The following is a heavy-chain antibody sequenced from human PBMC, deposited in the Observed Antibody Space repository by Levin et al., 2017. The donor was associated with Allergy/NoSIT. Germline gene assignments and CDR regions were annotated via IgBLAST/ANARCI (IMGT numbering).Heavy chain of an antibody. V-gene: IGHV3-48*01. CDR2: VDGHGTRI. CDR1: GFCFSAYS. CDR3: VRDLEGYRGVIRFDF. D-gene: IGHD3-10*01. Sequence: GGSLRLSCAVSGFCFSAYSMNWVRQAPGKGLEWLAYVDGHGTRIFYADSAKGRFTISRDNAQNSLYLQMNSLRAEDSGTYYCVRDLEGYRGVIRFDFWGQGTLVTVS. J-gene: IGHJ4*02.